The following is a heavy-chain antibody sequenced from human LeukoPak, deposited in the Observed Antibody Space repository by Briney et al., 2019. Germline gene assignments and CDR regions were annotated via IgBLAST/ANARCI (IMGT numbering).Heavy chain of an antibody. CDR2: ISYDGSNK. V-gene: IGHV3-30*18. J-gene: IGHJ6*04. CDR3: AKDVRYGSGFVYYGMDV. Sequence: GRSLRLSCAASGFTFSSYGMHWVRQAPGKGLEWVAVISYDGSNKYYADSVKGRFTISRDNSKNPLYLQMNSLRAEDTAVYYCAKDVRYGSGFVYYGMDVWGKGTTVTVSS. D-gene: IGHD3-10*01. CDR1: GFTFSSYG.